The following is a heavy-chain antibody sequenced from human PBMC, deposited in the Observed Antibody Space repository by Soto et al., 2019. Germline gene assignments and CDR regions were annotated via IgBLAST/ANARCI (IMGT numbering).Heavy chain of an antibody. J-gene: IGHJ4*02. CDR3: ARGGTTGTTWADY. D-gene: IGHD1-1*01. CDR2: INAGNGNT. V-gene: IGHV1-3*05. CDR1: GYTFTSDA. Sequence: QVQLVQSGAEEKKPGASVKVSCKASGYTFTSDAMHWVRQAPGQRLEWMGWINAGNGNTKYSQKFQGRVTITRDTSASTAYMELSSLRSEDTAVYYCARGGTTGTTWADYWGQGTLVTVSS.